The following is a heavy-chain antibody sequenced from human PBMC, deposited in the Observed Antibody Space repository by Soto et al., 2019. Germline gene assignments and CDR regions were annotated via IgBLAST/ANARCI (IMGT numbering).Heavy chain of an antibody. CDR1: GFNFRKFA. CDR2: MSERSGPP. V-gene: IGHV3-23*01. CDR3: AKDQDNTDQYWIFDL. D-gene: IGHD2-8*02. J-gene: IGHJ2*01. Sequence: ELQLLESGGDSVQPGGSLRLSCAASGFNFRKFAMSWVRQAPGKGLEWVSGMSERSGPPLYADSVKGRFTISRDKSKSTLHLEMNSLRPEDTAVYYCAKDQDNTDQYWIFDLWGRGTPVTVSS.